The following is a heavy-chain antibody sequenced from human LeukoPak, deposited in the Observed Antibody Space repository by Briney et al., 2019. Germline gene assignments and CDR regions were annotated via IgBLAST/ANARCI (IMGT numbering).Heavy chain of an antibody. CDR1: GGSISSSSYY. V-gene: IGHV4-39*07. D-gene: IGHD2-2*01. CDR3: ASLYCSSTSCYDYYYYYMDV. CDR2: IYYSGST. Sequence: SETLSLTCTVSGGSISSSSYYWGWIRQPPGKGLEWIGSIYYSGSTYYNPSLKSRVTISVYTSKNQFSLKLSSVTAADTAVYYCASLYCSSTSCYDYYYYYMDVWGKGTTVTVSS. J-gene: IGHJ6*03.